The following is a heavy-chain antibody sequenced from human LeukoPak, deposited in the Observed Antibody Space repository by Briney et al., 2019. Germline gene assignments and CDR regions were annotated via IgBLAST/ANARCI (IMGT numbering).Heavy chain of an antibody. J-gene: IGHJ4*02. CDR2: IWYDGSNK. V-gene: IGHV3-33*06. D-gene: IGHD4-23*01. CDR3: AKVKLDYGGSYYFDY. CDR1: GFTFSSYG. Sequence: GGSLRLPCAASGFTFSSYGMHWVRQAPGKGLEWVAVIWYDGSNKYYADSVKGRFTISRDNSKNTLYLQMNSLRAEDTAVYYCAKVKLDYGGSYYFDYWGQGTLVTVSS.